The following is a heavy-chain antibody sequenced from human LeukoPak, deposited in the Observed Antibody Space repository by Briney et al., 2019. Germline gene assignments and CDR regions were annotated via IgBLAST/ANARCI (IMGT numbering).Heavy chain of an antibody. CDR1: GFTFSSFE. CDR2: ISSSGSTI. J-gene: IGHJ3*02. Sequence: GGSLKLSCVASGFTFSSFEMNWVRQAPGKGLEWVSYISSSGSTIYYADSVKGRFTISRDSAKNSLYLQMNSLRAEDTAVYYCAKIGLVYYYGSGSYYNSRDAFDIWGQGTMVTVSS. V-gene: IGHV3-48*03. D-gene: IGHD3-10*01. CDR3: AKIGLVYYYGSGSYYNSRDAFDI.